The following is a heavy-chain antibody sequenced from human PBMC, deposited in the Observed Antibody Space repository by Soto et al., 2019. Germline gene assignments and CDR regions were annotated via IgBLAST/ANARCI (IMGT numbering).Heavy chain of an antibody. V-gene: IGHV1-24*01. CDR2: FDPEDGET. D-gene: IGHD6-13*01. J-gene: IGHJ6*02. CDR1: GYTLTELS. CDR3: ARKGGAAAGTDYYYGMDV. Sequence: GASVKVSCKVSGYTLTELSMHWVRQAPGKGLEWMGGFDPEDGETIYAQKFQGRVTMTEDTSTDTAYMELSSLRSEDTAVYYCARKGGAAAGTDYYYGMDVWGQGTTVTVPS.